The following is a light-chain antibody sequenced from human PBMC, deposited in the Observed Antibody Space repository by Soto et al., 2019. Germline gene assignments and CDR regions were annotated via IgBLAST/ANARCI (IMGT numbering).Light chain of an antibody. CDR2: DAA. CDR3: QQSRNWAPWT. CDR1: QSVSSY. J-gene: IGKJ1*01. Sequence: EIVLTQSPATLSLSPEARATLSCRASQSVSSYLAWYQQQPGQAPRLLLYDAADRATGIPARFSGSGSGTDFTLTISILEPEDVAVYYCQQSRNWAPWTFGQGTKV. V-gene: IGKV3-11*01.